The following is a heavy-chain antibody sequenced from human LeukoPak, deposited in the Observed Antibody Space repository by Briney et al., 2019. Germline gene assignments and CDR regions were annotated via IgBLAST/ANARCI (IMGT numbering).Heavy chain of an antibody. V-gene: IGHV3-48*03. D-gene: IGHD5-24*01. CDR2: ISSSGSTI. J-gene: IGHJ4*02. Sequence: GGSLRLSCAASGFTFSSYEMNWVRQAPGKGLEWVSYISSSGSTIYYADSVEGRFTISRDNAKNSLYLQMKSPRAEDTAVYYCARGGDGYNYNNYWGQGTLVTVSS. CDR3: ARGGDGYNYNNY. CDR1: GFTFSSYE.